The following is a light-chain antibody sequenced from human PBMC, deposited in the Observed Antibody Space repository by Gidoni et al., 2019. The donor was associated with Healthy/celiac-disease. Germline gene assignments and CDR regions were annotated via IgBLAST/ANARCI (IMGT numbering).Light chain of an antibody. V-gene: IGLV2-14*01. CDR3: SSYTSSSVV. CDR1: SSDVGGYNY. J-gene: IGLJ2*01. CDR2: EVS. Sequence: PGQSITITCTGTSSDVGGYNYVSWYQQHPGKAPKLMIYEVSNRPSGVSNRFSGSKSGNTASLTISGLQAEDEADYYCSSYTSSSVVFGGGTKLTVL.